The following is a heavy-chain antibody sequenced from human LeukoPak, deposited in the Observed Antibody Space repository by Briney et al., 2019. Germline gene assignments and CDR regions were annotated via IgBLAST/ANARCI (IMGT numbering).Heavy chain of an antibody. CDR1: GFSLSTSGVG. J-gene: IGHJ4*02. CDR3: AHSRGYDFWSGYPRTLFDY. Sequence: SGPTLVKPTQTLTLTCTFSGFSLSTSGVGVGWIRQPPGNALERLAPTYWDDDERYRQSLKGRLTITTATFNNPVALTMTNVDPVDTATYYRAHSRGYDFWSGYPRTLFDYWGQGTLVTVSS. D-gene: IGHD3-3*01. CDR2: TYWDDDE. V-gene: IGHV2-5*02.